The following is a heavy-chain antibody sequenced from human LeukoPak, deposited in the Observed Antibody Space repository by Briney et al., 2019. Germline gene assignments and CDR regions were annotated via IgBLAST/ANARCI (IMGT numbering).Heavy chain of an antibody. D-gene: IGHD6-13*01. V-gene: IGHV3-66*02. CDR3: VSSTGQQLIPYDY. CDR2: IYGGGAA. Sequence: GGSLRLSCAASGINVSTNYMTWIRQAPGKGLEWVSLIYGGGAAYYAESVRGRFIISRDNSKNTLFLHMNSLRAEDTAVYYCVSSTGQQLIPYDYWGQGTHVAVSS. J-gene: IGHJ4*02. CDR1: GINVSTNY.